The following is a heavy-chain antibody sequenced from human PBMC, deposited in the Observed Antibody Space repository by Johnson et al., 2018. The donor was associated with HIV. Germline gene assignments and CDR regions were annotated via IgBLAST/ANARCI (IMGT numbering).Heavy chain of an antibody. Sequence: QVQLVESGGGVVQPGRSLRLSCAASGFTFSSYAMHWVRQAPGKGLEWVAFIRYDGSKIHYAESVKGRFTISRDNSKNTLYLQLNSLRTEDTAVYSCVLLALPRAGYPEALDIWGKGTMVTVSS. CDR3: VLLALPRAGYPEALDI. J-gene: IGHJ3*02. CDR2: IRYDGSKI. D-gene: IGHD1-14*01. V-gene: IGHV3-30*04. CDR1: GFTFSSYA.